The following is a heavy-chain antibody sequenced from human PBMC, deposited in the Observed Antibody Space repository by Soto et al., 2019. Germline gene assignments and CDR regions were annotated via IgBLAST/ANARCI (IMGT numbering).Heavy chain of an antibody. J-gene: IGHJ4*02. CDR1: GYTFTGYY. D-gene: IGHD3-10*01. V-gene: IGHV1-2*02. CDR2: INPNSGGT. Sequence: ASVKVSCKASGYTFTGYYMHWVRQAPGQGLEWMGWINPNSGGTNYAQKFQGRVTMTRDTSISTAYMELSRLRSDDTAVYYCARDQAITRVRGVPGYWGQGPLVTVSS. CDR3: ARDQAITRVRGVPGY.